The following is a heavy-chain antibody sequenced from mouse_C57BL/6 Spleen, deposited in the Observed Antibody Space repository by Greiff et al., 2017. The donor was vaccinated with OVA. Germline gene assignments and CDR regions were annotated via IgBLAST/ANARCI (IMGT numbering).Heavy chain of an antibody. D-gene: IGHD2-5*01. Sequence: EVQLVESGGGLVKPGGSLKLSCAASGFTFSSYAMSWVRQTPEKRLEWVATISDGGSYTYYPDNVKGRFTISRDNAKNNLYLQMSHLKSEDTAMYYCARGGDYSNSPYFDYWGQGTTLTVSS. V-gene: IGHV5-4*01. CDR1: GFTFSSYA. CDR3: ARGGDYSNSPYFDY. J-gene: IGHJ2*01. CDR2: ISDGGSYT.